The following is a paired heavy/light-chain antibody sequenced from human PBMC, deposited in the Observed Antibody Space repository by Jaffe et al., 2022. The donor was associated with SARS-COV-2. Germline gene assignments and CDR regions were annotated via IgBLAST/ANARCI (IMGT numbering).Heavy chain of an antibody. D-gene: IGHD3-22*01. CDR3: AKGLVVVNDYFEY. V-gene: IGHV3-23*01. CDR1: GFTFSSYA. CDR2: ISGGGGST. J-gene: IGHJ4*02. Sequence: EVQLLESGGGLEQPGGSLRLSCAASGFTFSSYAMSWVRQAPGKGLEWVADISGGGGSTYYADFVKGRFTISRDNSKNTLYLEMKSLRAEDTAVYYCAKGLVVVNDYFEYWGQGTLVTVSS.
Light chain of an antibody. CDR3: YSTDSSGSHRV. CDR1: ALPKKY. CDR2: EDN. J-gene: IGLJ3*02. Sequence: SYELTQPPSVSVSPGQTARITCSGDALPKKYAYWYQQKSGQAPVLVIYEDNKRPSGIPERFSGSSSGTMATLTISGAQVEDEADYYCYSTDSSGSHRVFGGGTKLTVL. V-gene: IGLV3-10*01.